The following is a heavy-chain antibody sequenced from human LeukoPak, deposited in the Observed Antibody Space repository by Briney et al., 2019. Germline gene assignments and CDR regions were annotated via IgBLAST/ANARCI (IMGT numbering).Heavy chain of an antibody. CDR3: ARHSSLAHFDF. V-gene: IGHV4-59*08. J-gene: IGHJ4*02. CDR2: IYYSGGT. Sequence: SETLSLTCTVSGGSISSYYWSWIRQPPGKGLEWIGYIYYSGGTNYNPSLKSRVTISVDTSKNQFSLNLNSVTAADTAVYCCARHSSLAHFDFWGQGTLVTVSS. CDR1: GGSISSYY.